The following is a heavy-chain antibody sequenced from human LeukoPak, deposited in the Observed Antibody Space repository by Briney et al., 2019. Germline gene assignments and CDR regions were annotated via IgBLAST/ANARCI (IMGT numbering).Heavy chain of an antibody. CDR3: AKPYNSGWSPFDY. CDR1: GFTFSSYS. CDR2: IITRGGST. J-gene: IGHJ4*02. D-gene: IGHD6-19*01. V-gene: IGHV3-23*01. Sequence: PGGSLRLSCAASGFTFSSYSMSWVRQAPGKGLEWVSTIITRGGSTYYADSVKGRFTISRDNSKNTLYLQMNSLRAEDTAVYYCAKPYNSGWSPFDYWGQGTLVTVSS.